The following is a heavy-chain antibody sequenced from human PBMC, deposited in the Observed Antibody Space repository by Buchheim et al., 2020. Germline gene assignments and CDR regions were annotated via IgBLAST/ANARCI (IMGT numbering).Heavy chain of an antibody. J-gene: IGHJ6*02. CDR2: IVGSGATT. D-gene: IGHD2/OR15-2a*01. Sequence: EVHLLESGGGLVQPGGSLRLSCAASGFTFSSYTMSWVRQAPGKGLEWVSAIVGSGATTSYADSVKGRFTISRDHSKNTLDLQMNSLRAEDAAVYYCAKAGSNTAGYYYFGMDVWGQGTT. CDR1: GFTFSSYT. V-gene: IGHV3-23*01. CDR3: AKAGSNTAGYYYFGMDV.